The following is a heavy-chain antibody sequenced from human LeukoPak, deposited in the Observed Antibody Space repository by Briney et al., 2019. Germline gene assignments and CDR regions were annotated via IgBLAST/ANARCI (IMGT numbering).Heavy chain of an antibody. D-gene: IGHD3-10*01. J-gene: IGHJ4*02. V-gene: IGHV3-74*01. CDR3: AREDIWFGELSHSDY. Sequence: AGSLRLSCAASGFTFSSYWMHWIRQAPGKGLVWVSRISSDGSSTSYADSVKGRFTISRDNAKNTLFLQMNSLRAEDTAVYYGAREDIWFGELSHSDYWGQGTLVTVSS. CDR1: GFTFSSYW. CDR2: ISSDGSST.